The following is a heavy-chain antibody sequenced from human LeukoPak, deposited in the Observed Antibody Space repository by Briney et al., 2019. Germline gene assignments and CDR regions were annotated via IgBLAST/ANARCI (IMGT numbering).Heavy chain of an antibody. CDR2: IYYSGST. CDR1: GGSISRYY. CDR3: ARAGRGYNYGFVPSELDYYYYYMDV. Sequence: TSETLSLTCSVSGGSISRYYWTWIRQPPGKGLEWIGYIYYSGSTNYNPSLKSRVTISVDTSKNQFSLKLSSVTAADTAVYYCARAGRGYNYGFVPSELDYYYYYMDVWGKGTTVTVSS. D-gene: IGHD5-18*01. V-gene: IGHV4-59*01. J-gene: IGHJ6*03.